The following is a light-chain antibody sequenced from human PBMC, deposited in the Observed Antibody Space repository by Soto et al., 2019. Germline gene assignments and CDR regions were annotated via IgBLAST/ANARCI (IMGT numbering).Light chain of an antibody. CDR3: QQYNSYSRT. V-gene: IGKV1-5*03. Sequence: DIPMTQSPSTLSASVGDRVTITCRASQSISSWLAWYQQKPGKAPKLLIYKASSLESGVPSRFSGSGSGTEFTLTISSLHPDDFAIYYCQQYNSYSRTFGQGTKVEIK. CDR1: QSISSW. J-gene: IGKJ1*01. CDR2: KAS.